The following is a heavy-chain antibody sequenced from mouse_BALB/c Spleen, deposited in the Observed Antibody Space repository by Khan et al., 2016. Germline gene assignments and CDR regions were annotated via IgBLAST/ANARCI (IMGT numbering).Heavy chain of an antibody. V-gene: IGHV1-87*01. J-gene: IGHJ1*01. D-gene: IGHD2-3*01. Sequence: QVQLQQSGAELARPGASVKLSCKASGYTFTSYWMQWVKQRPGQGLEWIGAIYPGDGDTRYTQKFKGKATLTADKSSSTAYMQLSSLASEDSAVXDCARGWDGYFDVWGAGTTVTVSS. CDR3: ARGWDGYFDV. CDR2: IYPGDGDT. CDR1: GYTFTSYW.